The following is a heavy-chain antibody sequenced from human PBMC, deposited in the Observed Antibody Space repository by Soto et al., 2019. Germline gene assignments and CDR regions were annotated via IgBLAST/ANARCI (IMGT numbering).Heavy chain of an antibody. D-gene: IGHD4-4*01. Sequence: ASLKVSCKVSGYTLTELSMHWVRQAPGKGLEWMGGFDPEDGETIYAQKFQGRVTMTEDTSTDTAYMELSSLRSEDTAVYYCATVVTQGPYYFDYWGQGTLVTVSS. CDR2: FDPEDGET. J-gene: IGHJ4*02. V-gene: IGHV1-24*01. CDR3: ATVVTQGPYYFDY. CDR1: GYTLTELS.